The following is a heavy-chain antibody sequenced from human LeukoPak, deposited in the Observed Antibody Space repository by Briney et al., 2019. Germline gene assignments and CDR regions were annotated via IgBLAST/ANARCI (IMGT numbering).Heavy chain of an antibody. Sequence: SETLSLTCTVSGGSISSSSYYWGWIRQSPGQGLEWIGSIYYSGSTYYSPSLKSRVTISLDTSKNQFSLKLSSVTAADTAVYYCARHSSGYLYYFDYWGQGTLVTVSS. D-gene: IGHD3-22*01. CDR2: IYYSGST. V-gene: IGHV4-39*01. J-gene: IGHJ4*02. CDR1: GGSISSSSYY. CDR3: ARHSSGYLYYFDY.